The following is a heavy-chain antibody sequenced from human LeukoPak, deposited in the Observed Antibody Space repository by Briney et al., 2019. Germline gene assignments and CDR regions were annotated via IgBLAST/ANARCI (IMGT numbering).Heavy chain of an antibody. CDR3: ARDFDMGITPGDDFDF. V-gene: IGHV3-74*01. Sequence: GGSLRLSCAASGFSFSKYWMHWVRQTPGEGLVCFARIKEDGTYTSYADSVKGRFTISRDNARNTVFLQMNSLRAEDPAVYYCARDFDMGITPGDDFDFWGEGTLGTVSS. CDR1: GFSFSKYW. D-gene: IGHD3-9*01. CDR2: IKEDGTYT. J-gene: IGHJ4*02.